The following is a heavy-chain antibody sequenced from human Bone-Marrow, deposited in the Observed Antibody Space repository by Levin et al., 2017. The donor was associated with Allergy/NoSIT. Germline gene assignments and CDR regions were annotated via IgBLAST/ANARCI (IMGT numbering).Heavy chain of an antibody. CDR3: AREGDSSGYWDY. V-gene: IGHV3-21*01. J-gene: IGHJ4*02. CDR1: GFTFSSYS. Sequence: GGSLRLSCAASGFTFSSYSMNWVRQAPGKGLEWVSSISSSSSYIYYADSVKGRFTISRDNAKNSLYLQMNSLRAEDTAVYYCAREGDSSGYWDYWGQGTLVTVSS. CDR2: ISSSSSYI. D-gene: IGHD3-22*01.